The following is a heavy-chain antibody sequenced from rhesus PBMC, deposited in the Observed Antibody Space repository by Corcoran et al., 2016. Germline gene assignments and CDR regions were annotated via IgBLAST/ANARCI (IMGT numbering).Heavy chain of an antibody. V-gene: IGHV4-147*01. CDR2: IYGGSGST. CDR1: GGSISSNY. J-gene: IGHJ4*01. Sequence: QVQLQESGPGLVKPSETLSLPSAVSGGSISSNYWRWIRQSPGKGLEWIGYIYGGSGSTSYNPSLKSRVTISTDTSKNQFSLKLSSGTAAETAVYYCARSPDYWGQGVLVTVSS. CDR3: ARSPDY.